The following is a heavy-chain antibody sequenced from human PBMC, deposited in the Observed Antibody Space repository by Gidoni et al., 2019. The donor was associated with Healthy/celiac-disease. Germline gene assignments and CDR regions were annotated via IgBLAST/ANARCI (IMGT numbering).Heavy chain of an antibody. J-gene: IGHJ4*02. V-gene: IGHV4-39*01. Sequence: QLQLQESGPGLVTPSETLSLTCTVSGGSISSRSYYWGWIRQPPGKGLEWIGSIYYSGSTYYNPSLKSRVTISVDTSKNQFSLKLSSVTAADTAVYYCATGIGPIVGDKDYWGQGTLVTVSS. CDR1: GGSISSRSYY. CDR2: IYYSGST. D-gene: IGHD1-26*01. CDR3: ATGIGPIVGDKDY.